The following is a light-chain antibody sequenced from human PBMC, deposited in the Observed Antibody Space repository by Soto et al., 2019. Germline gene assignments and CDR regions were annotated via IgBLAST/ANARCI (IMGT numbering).Light chain of an antibody. J-gene: IGLJ2*01. V-gene: IGLV2-11*01. CDR2: DVI. CDR3: CSYAGSYTEV. Sequence: QSALTQPRSVSGSPGQSVTISCTGTTNDVGSYTYVSWYQQHPGKAPKLMIYDVIKRPSGVPDRFSGSKSGNTASLTISGLQTEDDAHYYCCSYAGSYTEVFGGGTKLTVL. CDR1: TNDVGSYTY.